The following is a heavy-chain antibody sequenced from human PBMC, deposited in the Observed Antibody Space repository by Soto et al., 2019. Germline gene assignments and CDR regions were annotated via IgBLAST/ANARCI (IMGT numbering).Heavy chain of an antibody. V-gene: IGHV1-69*13. CDR1: GGTFSSYA. CDR2: IIPIFGTA. J-gene: IGHJ4*02. D-gene: IGHD1-26*01. CDR3: ARSMGADDYFDY. Sequence: SVKVSCKASGGTFSSYAISCVLQSPGQWLEWMGGIIPIFGTANYAQKFQGRVTITADESTSTAYMELSSLRSEDTAVYYCARSMGADDYFDYWGQGTLVTVSS.